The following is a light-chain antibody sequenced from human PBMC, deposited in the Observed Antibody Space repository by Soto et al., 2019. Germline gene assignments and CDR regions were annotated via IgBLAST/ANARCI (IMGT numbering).Light chain of an antibody. CDR2: EVS. J-gene: IGLJ3*02. Sequence: QSAPTQPASVSGSPGQSITISCTGTSSDVGGYNFVSWYQQHPGKAHRLIIYEVSSRPSGVSYRFSGSKSGNTASLTISGLQAEDEADYYCSSYTLRNTLVLFGGGTKVTVL. CDR3: SSYTLRNTLVL. CDR1: SSDVGGYNF. V-gene: IGLV2-14*01.